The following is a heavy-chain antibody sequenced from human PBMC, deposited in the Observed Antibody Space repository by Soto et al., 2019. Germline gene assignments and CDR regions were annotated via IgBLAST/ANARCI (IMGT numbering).Heavy chain of an antibody. CDR1: GGSICISSFY. D-gene: IGHD4-17*01. Sequence: LSLTSAASGGSICISSFYWGWIRQPPGKGLEWIGSIYYSGSTYYNPSLKSRVTISVDTSKNQFSLKLSSVTAADTAVYYCARQKDNGDSSDAFDIWGQGTMVTVSS. CDR3: ARQKDNGDSSDAFDI. J-gene: IGHJ3*02. CDR2: IYYSGST. V-gene: IGHV4-39*01.